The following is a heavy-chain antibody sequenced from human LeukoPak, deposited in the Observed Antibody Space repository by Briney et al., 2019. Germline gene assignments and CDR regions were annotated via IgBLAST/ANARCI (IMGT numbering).Heavy chain of an antibody. J-gene: IGHJ3*02. D-gene: IGHD3-10*01. CDR2: IYYSGST. Sequence: SETLSLTCTVSGGSISSYYWSWIRQPPGKGLEWLGYIYYSGSTNYNPSLKSRVTISVDTSKNQFSLTLSSVTAADTAVYYCARNPPPNYGSGSYKEGAFDIWGQGTMVTVSS. CDR1: GGSISSYY. V-gene: IGHV4-59*01. CDR3: ARNPPPNYGSGSYKEGAFDI.